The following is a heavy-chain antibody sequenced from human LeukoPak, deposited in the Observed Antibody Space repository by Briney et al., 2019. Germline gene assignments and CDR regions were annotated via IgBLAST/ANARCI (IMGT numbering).Heavy chain of an antibody. CDR2: IKSDGSSI. CDR1: GFTLSNYW. Sequence: GGSLRLSCAASGFTLSNYWMHWVRQAPGKGLVWVSRIKSDGSSIIYADSVKGRFTISRDNAKNTLYLQMNSLRAEDTAVYYCARDLGDSSGWYWGQGTLVTVSS. V-gene: IGHV3-74*01. D-gene: IGHD6-19*01. J-gene: IGHJ4*02. CDR3: ARDLGDSSGWY.